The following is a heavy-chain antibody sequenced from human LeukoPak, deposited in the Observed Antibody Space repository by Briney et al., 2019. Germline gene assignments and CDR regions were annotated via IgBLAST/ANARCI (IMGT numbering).Heavy chain of an antibody. D-gene: IGHD5-24*01. CDR3: ARQMVDSDGLYWGPKTPGNKLKWFDP. Sequence: SETLSLTCTVSGGSISSYYWSWIRQPPGKGLEWIGQIHYSGSTKQNPSLKSRVTISINTSRNQISLKLSSVTAADTAVYYCARQMVDSDGLYWGPKTPGNKLKWFDPWGQGTLVTVSS. J-gene: IGHJ5*02. CDR2: IHYSGST. V-gene: IGHV4-59*08. CDR1: GGSISSYY.